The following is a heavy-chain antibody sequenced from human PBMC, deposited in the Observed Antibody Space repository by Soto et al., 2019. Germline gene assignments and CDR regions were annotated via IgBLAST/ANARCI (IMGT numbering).Heavy chain of an antibody. CDR3: ARGGYDFWSGYSSNYYYYGMDV. CDR2: IWYDGSNK. J-gene: IGHJ6*02. Sequence: GGSLRLSCAASGFTFSSYGMHWVRQAPGKGLEWVAVIWYDGSNKYYADSVKGRFTISRDNSKNTLYLQMNSLRAEDTAVYYCARGGYDFWSGYSSNYYYYGMDVWGQGTTVTVSS. CDR1: GFTFSSYG. V-gene: IGHV3-33*01. D-gene: IGHD3-3*01.